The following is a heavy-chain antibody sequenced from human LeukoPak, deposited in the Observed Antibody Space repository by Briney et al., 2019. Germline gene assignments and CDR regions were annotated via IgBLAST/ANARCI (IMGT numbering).Heavy chain of an antibody. J-gene: IGHJ6*02. CDR3: ARDRHYYYGMDV. V-gene: IGHV4-34*01. Sequence: SETLSLTCAFYGGSFSGYYWSWIRQPPGKGLEWIGEINHSGSTNYNPSLKSRVTISVDTSKNQFSLKLSSVTAADTAVYYCARDRHYYYGMDVWGQGTTVTVSS. CDR1: GGSFSGYY. CDR2: INHSGST.